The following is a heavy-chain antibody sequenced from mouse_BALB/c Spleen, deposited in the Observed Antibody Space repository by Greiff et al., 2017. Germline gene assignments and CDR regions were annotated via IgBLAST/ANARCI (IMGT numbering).Heavy chain of an antibody. CDR1: GYTFTSYT. CDR2: INPSSGYT. CDR3: ARAGNGNYVKWYFDV. J-gene: IGHJ1*01. Sequence: VQLHQSGAELARPGASVKMSCKASGYTFTSYTMHWVKQRPGQGLEWIGYINPSSGYTNYNQKFKDKATLTADKSSSTAYMQLSSLTSEDSAVYYCARAGNGNYVKWYFDVWGAGTTVTVSA. V-gene: IGHV1-4*01. D-gene: IGHD2-1*01.